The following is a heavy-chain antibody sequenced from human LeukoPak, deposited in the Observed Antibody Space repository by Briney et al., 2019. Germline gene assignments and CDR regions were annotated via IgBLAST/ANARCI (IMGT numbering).Heavy chain of an antibody. V-gene: IGHV4-59*01. CDR1: GGSLSSYY. Sequence: SETLSLTCTVSGGSLSSYYWSWIRQPPGKGLEWIGYIYYSGSTNYNPSLKSRVTISVDTSKNQFSLKLSSVTAADTPVYYCARDRGSGAFDIWGQGTMVTVSS. CDR2: IYYSGST. J-gene: IGHJ3*02. D-gene: IGHD3-10*01. CDR3: ARDRGSGAFDI.